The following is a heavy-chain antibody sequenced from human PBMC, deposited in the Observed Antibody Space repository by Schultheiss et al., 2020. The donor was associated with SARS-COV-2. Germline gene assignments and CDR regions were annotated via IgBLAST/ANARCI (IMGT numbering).Heavy chain of an antibody. D-gene: IGHD3-10*01. J-gene: IGHJ4*02. Sequence: ASVKVSCKASGYTFTSYDVNWVRQATGQGLEWMGWMNPNSGNTGYAQKFQGRVTLTWDTSISTAYMDLISLRSEDTAVYYCARTVSGDYWGQGTLVTVSS. CDR3: ARTVSGDY. CDR1: GYTFTSYD. V-gene: IGHV1-8*01. CDR2: MNPNSGNT.